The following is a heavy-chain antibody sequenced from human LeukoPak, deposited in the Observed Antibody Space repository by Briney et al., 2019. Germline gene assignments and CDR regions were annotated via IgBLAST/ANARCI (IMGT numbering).Heavy chain of an antibody. Sequence: SETLSLTCIVSGGSMSTCSWTWLRQPAEKALEWIGQIYTSGNTNYNPSLKSRVTMSVDTSKNQFSLKLTSVTAADTAVYYCARRGSISGWSFDYWGQGIQVTVFS. CDR2: IYTSGNT. V-gene: IGHV4-4*07. CDR3: ARRGSISGWSFDY. CDR1: GGSMSTCS. J-gene: IGHJ4*02. D-gene: IGHD6-19*01.